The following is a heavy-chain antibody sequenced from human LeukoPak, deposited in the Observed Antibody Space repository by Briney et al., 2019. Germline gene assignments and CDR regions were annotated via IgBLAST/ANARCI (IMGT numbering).Heavy chain of an antibody. V-gene: IGHV3-48*03. D-gene: IGHD1-7*01. Sequence: GGSLRLSCAASGFTFSSYEMNWVRQAPGKGLEWVSYISSSGSTIYYADSVKGRFTISRDNAKNSLYLQMNSLRAEDTAVYYCARKGTPGDALDIWGQGTMVTVSS. CDR2: ISSSGSTI. J-gene: IGHJ3*02. CDR1: GFTFSSYE. CDR3: ARKGTPGDALDI.